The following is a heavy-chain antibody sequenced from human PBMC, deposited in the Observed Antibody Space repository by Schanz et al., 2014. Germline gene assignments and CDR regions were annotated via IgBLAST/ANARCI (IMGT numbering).Heavy chain of an antibody. D-gene: IGHD6-25*01. Sequence: EVQLLESGGGLVQPGGSLRLSCAASGFTFSSYAMSWVRQAPGKGLEWVSAISGSGGSTYYADSVKGRFTISRDNSKNTLYLPVNSPRDEYTAVYYCSERRFGYFSAIDTWGRGTMXTVSS. CDR1: GFTFSSYA. CDR2: ISGSGGST. V-gene: IGHV3-23*01. J-gene: IGHJ3*02. CDR3: SERRFGYFSAIDT.